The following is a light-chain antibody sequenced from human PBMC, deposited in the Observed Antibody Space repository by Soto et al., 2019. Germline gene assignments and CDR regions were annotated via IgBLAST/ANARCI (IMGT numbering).Light chain of an antibody. CDR3: QQYGRSLT. V-gene: IGKV3-20*01. Sequence: EIVLTQSPGTLSLSPGERATLSCRASQSLSSSYLAWYQQRRGQAPRLLIYVASTRATGVPDRFSGSGSGTDFTLTISRLEPEDFAVYYCQQYGRSLTFGGGTKVEIK. J-gene: IGKJ4*01. CDR1: QSLSSSY. CDR2: VAS.